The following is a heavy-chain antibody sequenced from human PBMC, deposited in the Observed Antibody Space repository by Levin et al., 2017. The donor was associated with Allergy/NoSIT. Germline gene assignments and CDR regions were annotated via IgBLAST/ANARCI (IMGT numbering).Heavy chain of an antibody. Sequence: GGSLRLSCAASGFTFSSYAMNWVRQAPGKGLEWVSAISGSGGSTYYADSVKGRFTISRDNSKNTLYLQMNSLRAEDTAVYYCAKSPKKTGTTFAEPFDYWGQGTLVTVSS. J-gene: IGHJ4*02. CDR3: AKSPKKTGTTFAEPFDY. D-gene: IGHD1-1*01. V-gene: IGHV3-23*01. CDR1: GFTFSSYA. CDR2: ISGSGGST.